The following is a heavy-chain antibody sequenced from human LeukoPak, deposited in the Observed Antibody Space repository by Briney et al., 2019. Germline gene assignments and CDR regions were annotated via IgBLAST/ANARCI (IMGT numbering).Heavy chain of an antibody. Sequence: GGSLRLSCAASGFTFSSYAMHWVRQAPGKGLEWVAFIRYDGSNKCYADSVRGRFTISRDNSKNTLYLQMNSLRAEDTAVYYCAKDLWNGASLDYWGQGTLVTVSS. V-gene: IGHV3-30*02. CDR3: AKDLWNGASLDY. D-gene: IGHD1-1*01. CDR1: GFTFSSYA. J-gene: IGHJ4*02. CDR2: IRYDGSNK.